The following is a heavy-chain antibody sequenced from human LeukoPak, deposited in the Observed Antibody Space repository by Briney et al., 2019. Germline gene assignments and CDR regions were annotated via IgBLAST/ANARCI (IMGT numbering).Heavy chain of an antibody. D-gene: IGHD5-12*01. CDR2: IRSDSSTI. Sequence: GGSLRLSCAASGFTFSSYNMNWVRQAPGKGLEWVSYIRSDSSTIYYADSVKGRFTISRDNAKNSLYLQVNSLRAEDTAVYYCARDPHGNSGYQDYWGQGTLVTVSS. CDR3: ARDPHGNSGYQDY. V-gene: IGHV3-48*01. CDR1: GFTFSSYN. J-gene: IGHJ4*02.